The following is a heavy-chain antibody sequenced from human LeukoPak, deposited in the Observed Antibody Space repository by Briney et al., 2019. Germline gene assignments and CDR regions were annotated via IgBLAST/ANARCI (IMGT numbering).Heavy chain of an antibody. J-gene: IGHJ2*01. CDR1: GCSIGGYY. V-gene: IGHV4-59*08. Sequence: SETLSLTCTVSGCSIGGYYWNWIRQPPGKGLEWLGYIFYTGDTNSNPSLNSRVTISVDTSKNQFSLKLSSVTAADTAVYYCARRGSGASLEYYFDLWGRGTLVTVSS. D-gene: IGHD1-14*01. CDR3: ARRGSGASLEYYFDL. CDR2: IFYTGDT.